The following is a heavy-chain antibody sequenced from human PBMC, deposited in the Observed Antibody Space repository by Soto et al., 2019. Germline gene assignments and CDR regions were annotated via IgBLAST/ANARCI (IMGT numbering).Heavy chain of an antibody. J-gene: IGHJ4*02. CDR1: GFTFSSHA. D-gene: IGHD3-22*01. CDR3: AKDLVSYYDSSGYPDY. Sequence: GGSLRLSCAASGFTFSSHAMSWVRQAPGKGLEWVSAISGSGGSTYYADSVKGRFTISRDNSKNTLYLQMNSLRAEDTAVYYCAKDLVSYYDSSGYPDYWGRGTLVTVSS. V-gene: IGHV3-23*01. CDR2: ISGSGGST.